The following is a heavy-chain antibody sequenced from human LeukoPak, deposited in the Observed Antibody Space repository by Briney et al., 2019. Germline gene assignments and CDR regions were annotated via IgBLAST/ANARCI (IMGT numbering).Heavy chain of an antibody. CDR1: TFSFSRYW. Sequence: GGSLRLSCAASTFSFSRYWMHWVRQAPGKGLVWVSRINSDGTNTYYADSVKGRFTISRDNTKNTLYLQMNSLRTEDTAVYYCARDRAAFGVVQVGYWGQGTLVTVSS. CDR2: INSDGTNT. V-gene: IGHV3-74*01. D-gene: IGHD3-3*01. CDR3: ARDRAAFGVVQVGY. J-gene: IGHJ4*02.